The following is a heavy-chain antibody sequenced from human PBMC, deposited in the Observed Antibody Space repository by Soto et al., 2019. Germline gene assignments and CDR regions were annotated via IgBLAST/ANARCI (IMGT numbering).Heavy chain of an antibody. CDR1: GYTFTSYA. Sequence: AASVKVSCKASGYTFTSYAMHWVRQAPGQRLEWMGWINAGNGNTKYSQKFQGRVTITRDTSASTAYMELSSLRSEDTAVYYCAREGVDIVVVVAATASDGMDVWGQGTTVTVSS. V-gene: IGHV1-3*01. J-gene: IGHJ6*02. D-gene: IGHD2-15*01. CDR2: INAGNGNT. CDR3: AREGVDIVVVVAATASDGMDV.